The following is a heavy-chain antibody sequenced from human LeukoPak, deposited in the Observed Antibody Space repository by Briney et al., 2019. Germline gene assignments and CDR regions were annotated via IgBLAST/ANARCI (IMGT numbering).Heavy chain of an antibody. CDR1: GGSISSYY. CDR2: IYYSGST. CDR3: ARWSSGSSSYYYYYYMDV. V-gene: IGHV4-59*08. D-gene: IGHD6-6*01. J-gene: IGHJ6*03. Sequence: SETLSLTCTVSGGSISSYYWSWIRQPPGKGLEWIGYIYYSGSTNYNPSLKSRVTISVDTSKNQFSLKLSSVTAADTAVYYCARWSSGSSSYYYYYYMDVWGKGTTVTVSS.